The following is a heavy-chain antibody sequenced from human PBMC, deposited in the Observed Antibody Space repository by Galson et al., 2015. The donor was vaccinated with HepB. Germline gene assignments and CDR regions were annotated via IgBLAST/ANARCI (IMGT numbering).Heavy chain of an antibody. CDR1: SFTFSSYG. J-gene: IGHJ6*02. D-gene: IGHD3-10*01. CDR2: ISYDGSKK. Sequence: SLRLSCAASSFTFSSYGMHWVRQAPGKGLEWVAVISYDGSKKFYADSVKGRFTISRDNSKNTVYLQMNSLRVEDTAMYYCPKDLVPIGPYGLDVWGQGTTVIVSS. V-gene: IGHV3-30*18. CDR3: PKDLVPIGPYGLDV.